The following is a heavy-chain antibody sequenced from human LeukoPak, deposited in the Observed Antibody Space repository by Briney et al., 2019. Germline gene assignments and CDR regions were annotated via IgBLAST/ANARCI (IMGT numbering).Heavy chain of an antibody. CDR3: ACLTTADAFDI. Sequence: SETLSLTCTVSGGSISSSSYYWSWIRQPPGTGLEWIGYIYNSGSTNYNPSLKSRVTISVDTSKNQFSLKLSSVTAADTAVYYCACLTTADAFDIWGQGTKVTVSS. V-gene: IGHV4-61*01. CDR1: GGSISSSSYY. D-gene: IGHD3-22*01. J-gene: IGHJ3*02. CDR2: IYNSGST.